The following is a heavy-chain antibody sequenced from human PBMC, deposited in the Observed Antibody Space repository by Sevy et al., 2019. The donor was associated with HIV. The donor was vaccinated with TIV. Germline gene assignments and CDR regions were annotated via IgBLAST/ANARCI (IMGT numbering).Heavy chain of an antibody. Sequence: GGSLRLSCVASGFKFNLFSMNWVRQAPGKGLEWVSTISATSSYKKYEDSVKGRFTISRDNAKNSLFLQMNSLRAEDTAVYFCVRDSSGYDHGDAFDIWGQGTMVTVS. CDR1: GFKFNLFS. CDR2: ISATSSYK. CDR3: VRDSSGYDHGDAFDI. V-gene: IGHV3-21*01. J-gene: IGHJ3*02. D-gene: IGHD3-22*01.